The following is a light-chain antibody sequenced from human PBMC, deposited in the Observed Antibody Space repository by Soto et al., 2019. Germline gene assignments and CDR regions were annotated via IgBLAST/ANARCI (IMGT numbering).Light chain of an antibody. CDR3: QQGHNCPLT. V-gene: IGKV3-15*01. CDR1: QSISTE. J-gene: IGKJ2*01. Sequence: EIVMTQSPATLSVSPGERATLSCRASQSISTELAWYQQKPGQPPRLLIYSASTRATGVPARFTGSGSGSEFTLTTSGLQSEDVAVYYCQQGHNCPLTFGQGTRLEI. CDR2: SAS.